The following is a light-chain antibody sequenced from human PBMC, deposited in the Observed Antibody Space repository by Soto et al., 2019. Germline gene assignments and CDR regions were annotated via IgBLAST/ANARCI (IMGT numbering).Light chain of an antibody. CDR1: QSIGRW. V-gene: IGKV1-5*01. CDR3: QQYNTYSPERT. J-gene: IGKJ1*01. Sequence: DIQMTQSPSTLSAFLGDRVTITCRACQSIGRWLAWYQQKPGKAPKLLIYDASSLESGVPSRFSGSGSGTEFTLTISSLQPDDFATYYCQQYNTYSPERTFGQGTKVDI. CDR2: DAS.